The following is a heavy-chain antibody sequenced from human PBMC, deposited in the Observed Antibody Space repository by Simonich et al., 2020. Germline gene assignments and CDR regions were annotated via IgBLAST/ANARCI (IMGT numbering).Heavy chain of an antibody. V-gene: IGHV3-53*01. Sequence: EVQLVESGGGLIQPGGSLRLSCAASGFTVSSNYMSWVRQAPGKGREWVSCIYSGGSTYYADSVKGRFTISRDNSKNTLYLQINSLRAEDTAVYYCARWTATGYYFDYWGQGTLVTVSS. D-gene: IGHD1-1*01. CDR2: IYSGGST. CDR1: GFTVSSNY. J-gene: IGHJ4*02. CDR3: ARWTATGYYFDY.